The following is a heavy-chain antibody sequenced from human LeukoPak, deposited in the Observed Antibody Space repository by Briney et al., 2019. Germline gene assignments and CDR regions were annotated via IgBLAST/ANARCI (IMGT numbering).Heavy chain of an antibody. V-gene: IGHV4-38-2*01. Sequence: PSETLSLTCAVSGYSISSGYYWGWIRQPPGKGLDWIGSIYHSGSTYYNPSLKSRVTISVDTSKNQFSLKLSSVTAADTAVYYCARLDPYLGYCSSTSCYTRGFDYWGRGTLVTVSS. CDR2: IYHSGST. D-gene: IGHD2-2*02. CDR1: GYSISSGYY. J-gene: IGHJ4*02. CDR3: ARLDPYLGYCSSTSCYTRGFDY.